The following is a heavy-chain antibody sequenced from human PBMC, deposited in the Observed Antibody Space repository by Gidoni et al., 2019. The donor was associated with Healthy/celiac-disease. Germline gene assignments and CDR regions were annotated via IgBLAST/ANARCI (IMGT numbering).Heavy chain of an antibody. CDR1: GGSISSYY. D-gene: IGHD6-13*01. J-gene: IGHJ4*02. CDR3: ASSRQEYSSREPHYFDY. CDR2: IYYSGST. V-gene: IGHV4-59*01. Sequence: QVQLQESGPGLVKPSETLSLTCTVSGGSISSYYWSWIRQPPGKGLEWIGYIYYSGSTNYNPSLKSRVTTSVDTSKNQFSLKLSSVTAADTAVYYCASSRQEYSSREPHYFDYWGQGTLVTVSS.